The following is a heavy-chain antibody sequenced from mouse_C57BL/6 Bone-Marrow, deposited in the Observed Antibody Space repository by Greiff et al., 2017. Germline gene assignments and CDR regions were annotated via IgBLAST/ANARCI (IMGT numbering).Heavy chain of an antibody. CDR1: GYTFTSYW. CDR3: ARCLYAMDY. Sequence: QVQLQQPGAELVKPGASVKLSCKASGYTFTSYWMHWVKQRPGQGLEWIGMIHHNSGRTNYTEKFKSKATLTVDNSSSTAYMQLSRLTSEDSAVYYCARCLYAMDYWGQGTSVTVSS. J-gene: IGHJ4*01. CDR2: IHHNSGRT. V-gene: IGHV1-64*01.